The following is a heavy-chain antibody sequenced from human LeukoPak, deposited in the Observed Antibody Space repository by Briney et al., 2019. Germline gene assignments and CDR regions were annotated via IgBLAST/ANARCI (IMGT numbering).Heavy chain of an antibody. Sequence: ASVKVSCKASGGTFSSYAISWVRQAPGQGLEWMGGIIPIFGTANYAQKFQGRVTIAADESTSTAYMELSSLRSEDTAVYYCASPEGGYSYGYVYWGQGTLVTVSS. CDR3: ASPEGGYSYGYVY. V-gene: IGHV1-69*13. CDR1: GGTFSSYA. D-gene: IGHD5-18*01. CDR2: IIPIFGTA. J-gene: IGHJ4*02.